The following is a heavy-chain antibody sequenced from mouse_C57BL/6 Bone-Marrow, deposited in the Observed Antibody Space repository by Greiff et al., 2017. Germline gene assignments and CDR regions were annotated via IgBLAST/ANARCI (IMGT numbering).Heavy chain of an antibody. CDR2: ISSGGSYT. V-gene: IGHV5-6*01. D-gene: IGHD4-1*01. J-gene: IGHJ2*01. Sequence: EVHLVESGGDLVKPGGSLKLSCAASGFTFSSYGMSWVRQTPDKRLEWVATISSGGSYTYYPDSVKGRLTISRDNAKNTLYLQMSSLKSEDTAMYYCARQGTGTDYWGQGTTLTVSS. CDR1: GFTFSSYG. CDR3: ARQGTGTDY.